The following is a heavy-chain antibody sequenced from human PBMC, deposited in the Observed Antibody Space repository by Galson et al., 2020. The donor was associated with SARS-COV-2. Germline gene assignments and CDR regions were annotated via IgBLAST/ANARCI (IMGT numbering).Heavy chain of an antibody. V-gene: IGHV3-21*01. CDR1: GFPFSTYS. Sequence: NSGGSLRLSCAASGFPFSTYSMNWVRLAPGKGLEWVSSITSSSYTYYVDSVKGRFSISRDNPRNSLYLQMNSLRAEDTAVYYCARDEGIRGYNYGRLYYGMDVWGQGTTVTVSS. CDR3: ARDEGIRGYNYGRLYYGMDV. D-gene: IGHD5-18*01. J-gene: IGHJ6*02. CDR2: ITSSSYT.